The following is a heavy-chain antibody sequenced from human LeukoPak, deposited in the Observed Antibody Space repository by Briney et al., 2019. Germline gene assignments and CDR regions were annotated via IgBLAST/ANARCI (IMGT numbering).Heavy chain of an antibody. CDR1: GLTFSSYA. J-gene: IGHJ3*02. CDR2: ISYEGSNK. D-gene: IGHD4-17*01. CDR3: ARERNFNDYGDYVGAFDI. Sequence: GGSLRLSCAASGLTFSSYAMHWVRHAPGKGLEWVAVISYEGSNKSYADSVKDRFTISRDNSKNTLYLQMNSLRAEDTDVYYCARERNFNDYGDYVGAFDIWGQGTMVTVSS. V-gene: IGHV3-30*04.